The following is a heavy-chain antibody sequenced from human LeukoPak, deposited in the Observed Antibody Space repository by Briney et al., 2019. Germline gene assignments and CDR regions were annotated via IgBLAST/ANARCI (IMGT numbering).Heavy chain of an antibody. Sequence: SQTLSLTCAISGDSVSSNSAAWNWIGQSPSRGLEWLGRTYYRSKWYNDYAVSVKSRITINPDTSKNQFSLQLNSVTPEDTAVYYCARDRPQEQQLIPTGDYYYGMDVWGQGTTVTVSS. D-gene: IGHD6-13*01. CDR2: TYYRSKWYN. CDR3: ARDRPQEQQLIPTGDYYYGMDV. J-gene: IGHJ6*02. CDR1: GDSVSSNSAA. V-gene: IGHV6-1*01.